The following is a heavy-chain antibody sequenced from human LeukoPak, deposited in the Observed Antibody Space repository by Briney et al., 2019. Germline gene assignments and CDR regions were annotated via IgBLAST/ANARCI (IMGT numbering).Heavy chain of an antibody. J-gene: IGHJ4*02. D-gene: IGHD6-13*01. CDR1: GFTFSSYG. V-gene: IGHV3-21*01. CDR3: ARQGIPPLGFDY. Sequence: PGGSLRLSCAASGFTFSSYGMSWVRQAPGKGLEWVSSISSSSSYIYYADSVKGRFTISRDNAKNSLYLQMNSLRAEDTAVYYCARQGIPPLGFDYWGQGTLVTVSS. CDR2: ISSSSSYI.